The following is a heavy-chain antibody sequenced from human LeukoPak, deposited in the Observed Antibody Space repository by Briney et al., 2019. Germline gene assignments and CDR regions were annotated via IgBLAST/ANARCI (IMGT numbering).Heavy chain of an antibody. Sequence: ASVKVPCKASGYIFTSYVLLWVRQAPGQGLEWMGWINTNTGNPTYAQGFTGRFVFSLDTSVSTAYLQISSLKADDTAMYYCARGDYETHGYQTRWGQGTLVTVSS. CDR2: INTNTGNP. J-gene: IGHJ4*02. CDR1: GYIFTSYV. CDR3: ARGDYETHGYQTR. D-gene: IGHD3-22*01. V-gene: IGHV7-4-1*02.